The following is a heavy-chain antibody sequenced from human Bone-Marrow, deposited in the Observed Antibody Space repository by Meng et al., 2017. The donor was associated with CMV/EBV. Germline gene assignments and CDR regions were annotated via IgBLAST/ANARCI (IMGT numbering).Heavy chain of an antibody. CDR3: AHLTTMFGVVIARDHNWFDP. CDR1: GFSLSTSGVG. J-gene: IGHJ5*02. D-gene: IGHD3-3*01. V-gene: IGHV2-5*01. Sequence: SGPTLVKPTQTLTLTCTFSGFSLSTSGVGVGWIRQPPGKALEWLALIYWNDDKRYSPSLKSRPTITKATSKNQVVLTMTNIHPVDTATYYCAHLTTMFGVVIARDHNWFDPWGQGTRVTVSS. CDR2: IYWNDDK.